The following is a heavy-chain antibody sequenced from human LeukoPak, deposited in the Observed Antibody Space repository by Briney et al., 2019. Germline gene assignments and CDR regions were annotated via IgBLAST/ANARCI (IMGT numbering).Heavy chain of an antibody. D-gene: IGHD3-9*01. V-gene: IGHV3-21*01. CDR2: ISSSSSYI. CDR3: AREGYDIWTGDAFDI. J-gene: IGHJ3*02. Sequence: GGSLRLSCAASGFTFSSYSMNWVRQAPGKGLEWVSSISSSSSYIYYADSVKRRFTISRDNAKNSLYLQMNSLRAEDTAVYYCAREGYDIWTGDAFDIWGQGTMVTVSS. CDR1: GFTFSSYS.